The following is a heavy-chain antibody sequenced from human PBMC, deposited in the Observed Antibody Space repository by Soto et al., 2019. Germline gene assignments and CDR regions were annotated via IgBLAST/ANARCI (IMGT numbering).Heavy chain of an antibody. J-gene: IGHJ4*02. CDR2: IIPIFGTA. CDR1: GGTFSSYA. V-gene: IGHV1-69*13. CDR3: ARARYSSSWSRQPFDY. Sequence: SVKVSCKASGGTFSSYAISWVRQAPGQGLEWMGGIIPIFGTANYAQKFQGRVTITADESTSTAYMELSSLRSEDTAVYYCARARYSSSWSRQPFDYWGQGTLVTVSS. D-gene: IGHD6-13*01.